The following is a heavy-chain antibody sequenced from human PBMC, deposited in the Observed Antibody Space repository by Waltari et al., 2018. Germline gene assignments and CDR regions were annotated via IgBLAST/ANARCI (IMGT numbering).Heavy chain of an antibody. CDR2: IIPIFGTA. CDR1: GGTFSSYA. D-gene: IGHD6-13*01. Sequence: QVQLVQSWAEVKKPGSSVKVSCQASGGTFSSYAISWVRKAPGHGLGWMGGIIPIFGTANYAQKFQGRVTITTDESTSTAYMELSSLRSEDTAVYYCARDRGDDSSSSLYYYYGMDVWGQGTTVTVSS. V-gene: IGHV1-69*05. CDR3: ARDRGDDSSSSLYYYYGMDV. J-gene: IGHJ6*02.